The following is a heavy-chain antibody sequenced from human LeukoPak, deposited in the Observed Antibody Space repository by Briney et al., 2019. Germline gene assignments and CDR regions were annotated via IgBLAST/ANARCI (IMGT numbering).Heavy chain of an antibody. J-gene: IGHJ3*02. D-gene: IGHD2-8*01. Sequence: GGSLRLSCAASGFTFSSYSMNWVRQAPGKGLELVSFISSSTSYISYADSVKGRFTISRDNAKSSLRLQMNSLRAEDTAVYYCARATNGRFDIWGQGTMVTVSS. CDR3: ARATNGRFDI. CDR1: GFTFSSYS. V-gene: IGHV3-21*01. CDR2: ISSSTSYI.